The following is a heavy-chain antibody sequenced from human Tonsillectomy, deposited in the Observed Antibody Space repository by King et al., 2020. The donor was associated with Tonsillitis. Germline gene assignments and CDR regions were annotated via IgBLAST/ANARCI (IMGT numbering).Heavy chain of an antibody. J-gene: IGHJ4*02. CDR3: ARDRRNGIANFEY. Sequence: VQLQESGPGLVKPSETLSLTCSGSGASIAGYSWTLIRQPPRKGLELIWKCLHSGSTNYNPSLKSRLTISVDTSKNQFFLSLTLVTAADTAVYYCARDRRNGIANFEYWGQGTLVTVSS. V-gene: IGHV4-59*01. CDR2: CLHSGST. CDR1: GASIAGYS. D-gene: IGHD5-24*01.